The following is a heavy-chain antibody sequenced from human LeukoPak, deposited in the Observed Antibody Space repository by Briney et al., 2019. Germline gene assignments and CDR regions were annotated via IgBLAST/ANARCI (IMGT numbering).Heavy chain of an antibody. CDR3: ARNDILTADDY. CDR1: GYTFSDYY. V-gene: IGHV1-2*02. J-gene: IGHJ4*02. CDR2: INPNSGGT. D-gene: IGHD3-9*01. Sequence: GASVTVSCKASGYTFSDYYIHWVRQAPGQGLEWMGWINPNSGGTNYAQRFQGRVTMTRDTSITTAYMELGRLTSDDTAVYYCARNDILTADDYWGQGTLVTVSS.